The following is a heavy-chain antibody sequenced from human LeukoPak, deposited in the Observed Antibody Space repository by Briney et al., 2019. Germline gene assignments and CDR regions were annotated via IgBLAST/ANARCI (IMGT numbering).Heavy chain of an antibody. CDR3: ARRPGGAVAGTYWYFDL. Sequence: KPSETLSLTCAVYGGSFSGYYWSWIRQPPGKGLEWIGEINHSGSTIYNPSLKSRVTISVDTSKNQFSLKLSSVTAADTAVYYCARRPGGAVAGTYWYFDLWGRGTLVTVSS. CDR1: GGSFSGYY. D-gene: IGHD6-19*01. J-gene: IGHJ2*01. CDR2: INHSGST. V-gene: IGHV4-34*01.